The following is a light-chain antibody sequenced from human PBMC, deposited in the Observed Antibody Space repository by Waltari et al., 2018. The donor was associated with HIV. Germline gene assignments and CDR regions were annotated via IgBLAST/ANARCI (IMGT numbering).Light chain of an antibody. CDR3: QHYDSYPWT. CDR2: EAF. J-gene: IGKJ1*01. V-gene: IGKV1-5*03. CDR1: QSISNW. Sequence: DIEMTQSPSTLSASIGDRVTITCRASQSISNWLAWYQHRPGKAPKLLIYEAFTLQAGVTSRFSGSSSGTEFTLTISSLQPDDFATYYCQHYDSYPWTFGQGTNVDMK.